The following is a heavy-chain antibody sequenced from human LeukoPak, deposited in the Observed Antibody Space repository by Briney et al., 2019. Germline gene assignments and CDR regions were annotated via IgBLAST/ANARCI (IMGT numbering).Heavy chain of an antibody. D-gene: IGHD2-2*01. CDR2: ISSSGSAI. CDR1: GFTFSSYE. Sequence: GGSLRLSCAASGFTFSSYEMNWVRQAPGKGLEWVSYISSSGSAIYYADSVKGRFTISRDNSKNTLYLQINSLRHDDTAVYYCARNRYCSSTSCYAPIPNYYMDVWGKGTTVTVSS. CDR3: ARNRYCSSTSCYAPIPNYYMDV. V-gene: IGHV3-48*03. J-gene: IGHJ6*03.